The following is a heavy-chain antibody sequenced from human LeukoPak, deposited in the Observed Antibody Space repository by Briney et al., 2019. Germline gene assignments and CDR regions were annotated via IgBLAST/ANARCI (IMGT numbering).Heavy chain of an antibody. D-gene: IGHD2-15*01. CDR3: ARARLTYCSGGSCYSGSYMDV. CDR2: INPNSGGT. V-gene: IGHV1-2*02. CDR1: GYTFTGYY. J-gene: IGHJ6*03. Sequence: APVKVSCKASGYTFTGYYMHWARQAPGQGLEWMGWINPNSGGTNYAQKFQGRVTMTRDTSISTAYMELSRLRSDDTAVYYCARARLTYCSGGSCYSGSYMDVWGKGTTVTVSS.